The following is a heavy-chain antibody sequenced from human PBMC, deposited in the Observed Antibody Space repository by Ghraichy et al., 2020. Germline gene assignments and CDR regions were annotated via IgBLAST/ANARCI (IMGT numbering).Heavy chain of an antibody. CDR3: ARLMYVSGRREFDY. J-gene: IGHJ4*02. CDR1: GFTFSNYY. D-gene: IGHD3-10*01. V-gene: IGHV3-7*03. CDR2: IKQDESQK. Sequence: GGSLRLSCVASGFTFSNYYMSWVRQAPGKGLEWVANIKQDESQKYYADSVKGRFIGSRDNAKNSLYLQMNSLRVDDTAVYYCARLMYVSGRREFDYWGQGTLVTVSS.